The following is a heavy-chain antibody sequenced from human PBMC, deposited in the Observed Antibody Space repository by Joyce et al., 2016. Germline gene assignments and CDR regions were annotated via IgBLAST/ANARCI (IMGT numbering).Heavy chain of an antibody. Sequence: QVHLVESGGGVVQPGRSLRLSCAVSGFTFSSYAMHWVRQAPGKGLEWMAVISSDGSHKYYADSVKGRFTISRDNSKKSLNLQVNSLTTEDTGVYYCARGLYGDALGYWGQGTLVTVSS. V-gene: IGHV3-30*04. CDR3: ARGLYGDALGY. CDR2: ISSDGSHK. D-gene: IGHD4-17*01. CDR1: GFTFSSYA. J-gene: IGHJ4*02.